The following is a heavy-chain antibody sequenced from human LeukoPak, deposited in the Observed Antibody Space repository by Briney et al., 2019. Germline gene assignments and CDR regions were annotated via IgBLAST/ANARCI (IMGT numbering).Heavy chain of an antibody. CDR3: ARDYESSGWYREDGNWFDP. Sequence: ASVKVSCKASGYTFTGYYLHWVRQAPGQGLEWMGWINPNSGGTNYAQKFQGRVTMTRDTSISTAYMELSRLRSDDTAVYYCARDYESSGWYREDGNWFDPWGQGTLVTVSS. J-gene: IGHJ5*02. D-gene: IGHD6-19*01. V-gene: IGHV1-2*02. CDR2: INPNSGGT. CDR1: GYTFTGYY.